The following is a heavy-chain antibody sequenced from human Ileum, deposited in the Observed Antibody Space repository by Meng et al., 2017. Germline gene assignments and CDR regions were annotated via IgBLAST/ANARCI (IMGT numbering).Heavy chain of an antibody. D-gene: IGHD2-2*01. V-gene: IGHV1-18*01. CDR1: GYSFINYG. J-gene: IGHJ4*02. CDR2: TSTYNSNR. CDR3: ARGRHCSSTTCYLSDS. Sequence: QVHLVQYGPEVRKPGASVKVSCQASGYSFINYGINWVRQAPGKGLEWMGWTSTYNSNRNYAQSLQGRVTMTTDTSTTTAYMELRSLTFDDTAVYYCARGRHCSSTTCYLSDSWGQGTLVTVSS.